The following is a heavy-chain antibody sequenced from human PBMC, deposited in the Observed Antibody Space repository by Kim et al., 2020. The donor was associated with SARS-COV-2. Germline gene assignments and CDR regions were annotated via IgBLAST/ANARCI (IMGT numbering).Heavy chain of an antibody. J-gene: IGHJ4*02. V-gene: IGHV2-70*01. Sequence: DKYYSTSLKTRHTISKDTSKNQVVLTMTNMDPVDTATYYCARIKAATIDYWGQGTLVTVSS. D-gene: IGHD6-13*01. CDR2: DK. CDR3: ARIKAATIDY.